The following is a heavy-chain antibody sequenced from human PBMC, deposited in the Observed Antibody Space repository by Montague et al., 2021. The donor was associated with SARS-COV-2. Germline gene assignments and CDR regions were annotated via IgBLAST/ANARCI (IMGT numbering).Heavy chain of an antibody. CDR2: IYTWGYV. V-gene: IGHV4-4*07. J-gene: IGHJ2*01. CDR1: GDSISRYY. Sequence: SEALSLTCSVSGDSISRYYCCWIRQSHGKGLEWIGRIYTWGYVNXNPSLQSRVSMSVDTSKSQVSLNVTSVTAADTAVYYCARAIWHLDVWGRGILVTVSS. CDR3: ARAIWHLDV.